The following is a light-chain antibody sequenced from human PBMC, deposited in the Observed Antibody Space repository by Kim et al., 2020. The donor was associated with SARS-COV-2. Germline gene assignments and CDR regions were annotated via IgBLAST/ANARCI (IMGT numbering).Light chain of an antibody. CDR3: QQGFRTPYT. Sequence: DIQMTQSPSPLSASVGDRVTITCRGSQTISNYLNWYQLRPGKAPRLLIYAASSLQSGVPSRFSGSGSGTDFTLTISSLQPEDFATYYCQQGFRTPYTFGQGTKLEIK. J-gene: IGKJ2*01. CDR1: QTISNY. CDR2: AAS. V-gene: IGKV1-39*01.